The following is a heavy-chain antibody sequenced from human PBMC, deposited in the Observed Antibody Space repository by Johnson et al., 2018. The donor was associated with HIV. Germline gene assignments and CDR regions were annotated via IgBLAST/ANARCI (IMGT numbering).Heavy chain of an antibody. J-gene: IGHJ3*02. CDR1: RFSFSSYW. CDR3: ARDGGSTRGDAFDI. V-gene: IGHV3-74*01. D-gene: IGHD1-26*01. Sequence: VQLVESGGGLVQPGGSLRLSCAASRFSFSSYWMHWVRQAPGKGLVWVSRINSDGSSTNYADSVKGRFTISRDNSKNTLYLQMNSLRAEDTAVYYCARDGGSTRGDAFDIWGQGTMVTVSS. CDR2: INSDGSST.